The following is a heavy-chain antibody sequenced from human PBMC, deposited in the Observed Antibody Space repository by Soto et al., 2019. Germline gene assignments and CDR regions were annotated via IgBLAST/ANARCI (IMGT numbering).Heavy chain of an antibody. CDR1: GYTFTSYY. CDR2: INPSGGST. J-gene: IGHJ3*02. V-gene: IGHV1-46*03. Sequence: ASVKVSCKASGYTFTSYYMHWVRQAPGQGLEWMGIINPSGGSTSYAQKFQGRVTMTRDTSTGTVYMELSSLRSEDTAVYYCARDSEPNDASDIWGQGTMVTVSS. CDR3: ARDSEPNDASDI.